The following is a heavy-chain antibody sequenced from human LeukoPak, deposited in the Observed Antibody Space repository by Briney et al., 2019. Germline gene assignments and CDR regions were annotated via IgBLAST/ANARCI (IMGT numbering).Heavy chain of an antibody. Sequence: GGSLRLSCAASGFTFRTYAMSWVRQAPGKGLEWVSGISGSGGSTYYADSVKGRFTISRDNSKNTLYLQMNGLRAEDTAVYYCAKEGDFYDILTDYWGQGTLVTVSS. CDR2: ISGSGGST. CDR3: AKEGDFYDILTDY. J-gene: IGHJ4*02. V-gene: IGHV3-23*01. CDR1: GFTFRTYA. D-gene: IGHD3-9*01.